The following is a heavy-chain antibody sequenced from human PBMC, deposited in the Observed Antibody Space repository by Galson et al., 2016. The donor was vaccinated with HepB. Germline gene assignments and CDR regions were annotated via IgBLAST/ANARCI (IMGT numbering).Heavy chain of an antibody. V-gene: IGHV3-23*01. CDR3: VRDNFADY. CDR2: ISARADGT. J-gene: IGHJ4*02. CDR1: GFTFSDYP. Sequence: SLRLSCATSGFTFSDYPMNWVRRAPGKGLQWVSTISARADGTHYEDSVRGRFTISRDNSKNTLSLQMNNLGAEDTALYFCVRDNFADYWGQGTLVTVSS. D-gene: IGHD4-23*01.